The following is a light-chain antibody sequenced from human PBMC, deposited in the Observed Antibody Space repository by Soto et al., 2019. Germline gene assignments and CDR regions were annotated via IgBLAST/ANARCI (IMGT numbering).Light chain of an antibody. CDR2: GAS. V-gene: IGKV3-20*01. J-gene: IGKJ5*01. CDR1: QSVSSSY. Sequence: EVVLTQSPGTLSLSPGERATLSCRASQSVSSSYLAWYQQKPGQAPRLLIYGASSRATGIQDRFSGSGSGTDFTLIISRLEHYAFGVYYCQQYGTSITFGQGTRLEI. CDR3: QQYGTSIT.